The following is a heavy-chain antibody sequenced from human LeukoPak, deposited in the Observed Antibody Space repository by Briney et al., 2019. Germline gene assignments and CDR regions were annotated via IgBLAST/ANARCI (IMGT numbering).Heavy chain of an antibody. CDR2: INHSGST. V-gene: IGHV4-34*01. J-gene: IGHJ4*02. CDR3: ARSNMVRGVRALDY. Sequence: SETLSLTCAVYGGSFSGYYWSWIRQPPRKGLEWIGEINHSGSTNYNPSLKRRVTISVETSKNQFSLKLSSVTAADTAVYYCARSNMVRGVRALDYWGQGTLVSVSS. D-gene: IGHD3-10*01. CDR1: GGSFSGYY.